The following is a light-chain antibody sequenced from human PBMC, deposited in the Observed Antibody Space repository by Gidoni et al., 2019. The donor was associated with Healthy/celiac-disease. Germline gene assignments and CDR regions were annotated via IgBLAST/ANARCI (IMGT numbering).Light chain of an antibody. CDR2: DAS. Sequence: EIVMTPSPATLSVSPGERATLSCSASQRVSSNLAWYQQKPGQAPRPLIYDASTRATGIPARCSGSGSGTEFTLTISSLQYEDVAVYYCQQYNNWPPVTFGQGTKLEIK. V-gene: IGKV3-15*01. CDR1: QRVSSN. CDR3: QQYNNWPPVT. J-gene: IGKJ2*01.